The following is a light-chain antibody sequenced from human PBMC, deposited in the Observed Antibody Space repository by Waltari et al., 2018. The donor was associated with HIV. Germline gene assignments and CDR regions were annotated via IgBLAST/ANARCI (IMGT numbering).Light chain of an antibody. J-gene: IGLJ3*02. CDR3: AAWDDRLNGGV. Sequence: QSVLTQPPSASGTPGQRVTISCSGSSSNIGSNTVNWYQQLPGTAPKLLIYSNKRRPSGGPDRFSGSKSGTSASLAISGLQSEDEADYYCAAWDDRLNGGVFGGGTKLTV. V-gene: IGLV1-44*01. CDR1: SSNIGSNT. CDR2: SNK.